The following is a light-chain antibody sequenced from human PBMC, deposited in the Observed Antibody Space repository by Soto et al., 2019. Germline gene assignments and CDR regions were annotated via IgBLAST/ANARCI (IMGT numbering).Light chain of an antibody. Sequence: DIQMTQXPSTLSASVGDRVTITCRASQSIXXXLAWYQQKPGKAPKLLIYDASSLESGVPSRFSGSGSGTXFTLTISSLQPDDFATYYCQQYNSYSQTFGQGTKLEIK. CDR2: DAS. CDR1: QSIXXX. CDR3: QQYNSYSQT. V-gene: IGKV1-5*01. J-gene: IGKJ2*01.